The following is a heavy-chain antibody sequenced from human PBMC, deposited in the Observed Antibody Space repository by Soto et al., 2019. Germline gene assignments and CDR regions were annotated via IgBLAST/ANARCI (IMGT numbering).Heavy chain of an antibody. CDR2: ISYDGSNK. Sequence: GGSLRLSCAASGFTFSSYGMHWVRQAPGKGLEWVAVISYDGSNKYYADSVKGRFTTSRDNSKNTLYLQMNSLRAEDTAVYYCAMNTVATITYFDYWGQGTLVTVSS. D-gene: IGHD5-12*01. CDR1: GFTFSSYG. J-gene: IGHJ4*02. V-gene: IGHV3-30*03. CDR3: AMNTVATITYFDY.